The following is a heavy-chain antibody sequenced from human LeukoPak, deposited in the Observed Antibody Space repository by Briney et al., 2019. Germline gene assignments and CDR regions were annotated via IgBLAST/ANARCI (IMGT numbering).Heavy chain of an antibody. V-gene: IGHV3-20*04. CDR2: INWNGGST. J-gene: IGHJ6*03. D-gene: IGHD3-3*01. Sequence: GGSLRLSWAASGFTFDDYGMSCARHPPGQRLEWVSGINWNGGSTGYADSVKGQFTISRDNAKNSLYLQMNSLRAEDTALYYCARSWALESGYPYYYYMDVWGKGTTVTVSS. CDR1: GFTFDDYG. CDR3: ARSWALESGYPYYYYMDV.